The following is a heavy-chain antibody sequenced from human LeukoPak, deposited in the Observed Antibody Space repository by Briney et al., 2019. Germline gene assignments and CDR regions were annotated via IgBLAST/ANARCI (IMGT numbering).Heavy chain of an antibody. D-gene: IGHD4-17*01. Sequence: GGSLRLSCAASGFTVSSNYMSWVRQAPGKGLEWVSVIYSGGSTYCADSVKGRFTISRDNSKNTLYLQMNSLRAEDTAVYYCARTSADYGEVLFDYWGQGTLVTVSS. CDR2: IYSGGST. J-gene: IGHJ4*02. CDR1: GFTVSSNY. V-gene: IGHV3-53*01. CDR3: ARTSADYGEVLFDY.